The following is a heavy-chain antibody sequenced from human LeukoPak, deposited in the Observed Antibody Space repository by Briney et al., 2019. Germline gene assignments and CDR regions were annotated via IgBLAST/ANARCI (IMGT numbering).Heavy chain of an antibody. D-gene: IGHD3-10*01. Sequence: GGSLRLSCAASGFTFSSYAMSWVRQARGKGLEWVSAISGSGGSTYYADSVKGRFTISRDNSKNTLYLQMNSLRAEDTAVYYCAKPQLLWFGELDYWGQGTLVTVSS. V-gene: IGHV3-23*01. CDR1: GFTFSSYA. J-gene: IGHJ4*02. CDR3: AKPQLLWFGELDY. CDR2: ISGSGGST.